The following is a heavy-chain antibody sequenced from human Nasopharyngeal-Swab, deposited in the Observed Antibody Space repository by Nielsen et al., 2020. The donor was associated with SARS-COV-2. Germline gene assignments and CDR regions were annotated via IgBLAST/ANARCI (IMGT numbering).Heavy chain of an antibody. CDR1: GFTFSDYY. CDR3: LRGDRRDY. Sequence: GESLKISCAASGFTFSDYYMSWIRQPPGKGLEWVSYISNSGSSTNYADSVRGRFTISRDNAKNSLYLEMNSLRAEDTAVYYCLRGDRRDYWGPGTLVSVSS. V-gene: IGHV3-11*06. J-gene: IGHJ4*02. CDR2: ISNSGSST. D-gene: IGHD3-22*01.